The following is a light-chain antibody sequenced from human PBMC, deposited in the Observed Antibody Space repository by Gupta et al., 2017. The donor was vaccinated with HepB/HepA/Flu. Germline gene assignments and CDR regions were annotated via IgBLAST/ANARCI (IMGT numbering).Light chain of an antibody. CDR2: DAY. Sequence: EIVLTQSPATLSLSPGESATLSCRASQDVSGFLAWYQQRPGQAPRLLIYDAYKRATGIPGRFSGSGSGTDFSLTIDSLGPEDFAVYYCQQRNDWPVTFGPGTRVDIK. V-gene: IGKV3D-11*01. J-gene: IGKJ3*01. CDR3: QQRNDWPVT. CDR1: QDVSGF.